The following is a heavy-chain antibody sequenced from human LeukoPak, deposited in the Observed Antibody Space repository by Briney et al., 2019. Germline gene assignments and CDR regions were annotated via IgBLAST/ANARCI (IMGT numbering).Heavy chain of an antibody. CDR1: GGSISSYY. V-gene: IGHV4-59*01. CDR2: IYYSGST. Sequence: SETLSLTCTVSGGSISSYYWSWIRQPPGKGLEWIGYIYYSGSTNYNPSLKSRVTISVDTSKNQFSLKLSSVTAADTAVYYCARDATLGYWGRGTVVPVSS. CDR3: ARDATLGY. J-gene: IGHJ4*02. D-gene: IGHD3-16*01.